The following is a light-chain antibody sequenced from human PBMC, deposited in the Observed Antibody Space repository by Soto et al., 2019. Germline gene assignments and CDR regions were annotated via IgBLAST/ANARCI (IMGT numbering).Light chain of an antibody. J-gene: IGKJ1*01. V-gene: IGKV1-5*03. CDR3: QHYNSYSEA. Sequence: DIQMTQSPSTLSGSVGDSVTITWRASQTISSWLAWYQQKPGKAPKLLIYKASTLKSGVPSRFSGSGSGTEFTLTISSLQPDDFATYYCQHYNSYSEAFGQGTKVELK. CDR2: KAS. CDR1: QTISSW.